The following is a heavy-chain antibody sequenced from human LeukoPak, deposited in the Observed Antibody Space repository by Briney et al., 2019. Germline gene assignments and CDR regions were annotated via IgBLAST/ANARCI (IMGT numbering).Heavy chain of an antibody. D-gene: IGHD3-10*01. CDR1: GFTFSSYA. V-gene: IGHV3-23*01. CDR2: ISGSGGGT. J-gene: IGHJ3*02. Sequence: GGSLRLSCAASGFTFSSYAMSWVRQAPGKGLEWVSCISGSGGGTYYADSVEGRFTISRDNSKNTLYLQINSLRAEDTAVYYCAKDLSGRYSIDAFDIWGQGTMVTVSS. CDR3: AKDLSGRYSIDAFDI.